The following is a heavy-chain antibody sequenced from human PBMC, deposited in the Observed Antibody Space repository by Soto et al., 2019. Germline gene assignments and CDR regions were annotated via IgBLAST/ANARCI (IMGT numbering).Heavy chain of an antibody. CDR1: GSSISSGGYY. CDR2: IYYSGST. D-gene: IGHD4-4*01. Sequence: SETLSLTCTVSGSSISSGGYYWSWIRQHPGKGLEWIGYIYYSGSTYYNPTLKSRVTISVDTSKNQFSLKLSSVTAADTAVYYCARGDSKNYYYYGMDVWGQGTTVT. J-gene: IGHJ6*02. CDR3: ARGDSKNYYYYGMDV. V-gene: IGHV4-31*03.